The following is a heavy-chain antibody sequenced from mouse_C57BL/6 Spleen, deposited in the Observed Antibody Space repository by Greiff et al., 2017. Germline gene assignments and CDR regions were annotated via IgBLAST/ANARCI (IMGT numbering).Heavy chain of an antibody. V-gene: IGHV1-9*01. CDR1: GYTFTGYW. Sequence: QVQLQQSGAELMKPGASVKLSCKATGYTFTGYWIAWVKQRPGHGLEWIGEILPGSGSTNYNEKFKGKATFTADTSSNTAYMQLSSLTTVDSAIYYYAAHYYGRSYRYWYFDVWGTGTTVTVSS. J-gene: IGHJ1*03. CDR2: ILPGSGST. CDR3: AAHYYGRSYRYWYFDV. D-gene: IGHD1-1*01.